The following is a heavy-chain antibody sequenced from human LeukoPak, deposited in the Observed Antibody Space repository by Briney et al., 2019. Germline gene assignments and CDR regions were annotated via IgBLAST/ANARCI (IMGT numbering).Heavy chain of an antibody. Sequence: PSETLSLTCAVYGGSFSGYYWSWIRQPPGKGLEWIGEINHSGSTNYNPSLKSRVTISVDTSKNQFSLKLSSVTAADTAVYYCASSNWDDAFDIWGQGTMVTVSS. CDR1: GGSFSGYY. V-gene: IGHV4-34*01. D-gene: IGHD7-27*01. CDR3: ASSNWDDAFDI. CDR2: INHSGST. J-gene: IGHJ3*02.